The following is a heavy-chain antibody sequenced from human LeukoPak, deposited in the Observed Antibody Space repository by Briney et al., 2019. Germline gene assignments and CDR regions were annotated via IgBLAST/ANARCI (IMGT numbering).Heavy chain of an antibody. CDR1: GGSFSGYY. V-gene: IGHV4-34*01. J-gene: IGHJ4*02. Sequence: PSETLPLTCAVYGGSFSGYYWSWIRQPPGKGLEWIGEINHSGSTNYNPSLKSRVTISVDTSKNQFSLKLSSVTAADTAVYYCAREDPYGDYSFDYWGQGTLVTVSS. CDR3: AREDPYGDYSFDY. D-gene: IGHD4-17*01. CDR2: INHSGST.